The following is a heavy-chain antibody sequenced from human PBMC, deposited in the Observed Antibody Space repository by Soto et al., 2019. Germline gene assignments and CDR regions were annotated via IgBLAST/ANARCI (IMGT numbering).Heavy chain of an antibody. CDR1: GFTFSSYA. CDR3: VKGASGEYYYDPMDV. D-gene: IGHD1-26*01. J-gene: IGHJ6*02. CDR2: INANGADT. V-gene: IGHV3-64D*06. Sequence: EVQLVESGGALVQPGGSLRLSRSASGFTFSSYALFWVRQAPGKGLECVSGINANGADTYYADSVKGRFSVSRDKSKKTLYLQMSSLTTDDTAVYYCVKGASGEYYYDPMDVWGQGTTVAVSS.